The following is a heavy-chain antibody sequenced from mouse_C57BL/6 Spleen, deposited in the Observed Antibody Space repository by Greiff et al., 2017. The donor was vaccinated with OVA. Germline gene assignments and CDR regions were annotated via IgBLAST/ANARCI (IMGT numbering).Heavy chain of an antibody. CDR3: ARSGYDYEVEGFAY. CDR2: IDPSDSET. D-gene: IGHD2-4*01. V-gene: IGHV1-52*01. J-gene: IGHJ3*01. Sequence: VQLQQPGAELVRPGSSVKLSCKASGYTFTSYWMHWVKQRPIQGLEWIGNIDPSDSETHYNQKFKGKATLTVDKSSSTAYMQLSSLTSEDSAVYYCARSGYDYEVEGFAYWGQGTLVTVSA. CDR1: GYTFTSYW.